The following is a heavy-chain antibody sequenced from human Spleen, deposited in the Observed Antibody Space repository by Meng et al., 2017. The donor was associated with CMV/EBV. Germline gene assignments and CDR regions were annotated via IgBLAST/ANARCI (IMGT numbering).Heavy chain of an antibody. CDR1: GYTFTTYC. D-gene: IGHD3-9*01. Sequence: ASVKVSCKASGYTFTTYCISWVRQAPGQVLEWMGWISAYNGNTNYAQKVQGRVTMTTDTSTSTAYMELRCLRSGDTALYYCARDQYYDTLTGYYTPRLDFWGQGTLVTVSS. CDR3: ARDQYYDTLTGYYTPRLDF. V-gene: IGHV1-18*01. CDR2: ISAYNGNT. J-gene: IGHJ4*02.